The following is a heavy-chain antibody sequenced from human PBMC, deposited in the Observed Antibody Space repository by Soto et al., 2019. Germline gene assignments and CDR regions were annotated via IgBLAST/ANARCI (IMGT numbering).Heavy chain of an antibody. V-gene: IGHV3-23*01. CDR1: GFTFSSYA. J-gene: IGHJ2*01. CDR3: AKDGWSWRTVTTRYFVL. Sequence: EVHLLESGGALVQPGGSLRLSCAASGFTFSSYAMSWVRQTPGKGLEWVSVISGSGDNTYYADSVKGRFTISRDNSKNTLYLQMNGLRAEDTAVYYCAKDGWSWRTVTTRYFVLWGRGTLVTVSS. D-gene: IGHD4-17*01. CDR2: ISGSGDNT.